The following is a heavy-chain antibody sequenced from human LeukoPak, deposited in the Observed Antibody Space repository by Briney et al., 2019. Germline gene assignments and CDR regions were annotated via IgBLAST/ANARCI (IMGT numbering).Heavy chain of an antibody. Sequence: GGSLRLSCAASGFTFSGSWMTWVRQAPGKGLESVANIKEDGSEKYYVDSVKGRFTISRDNAKNSLYLQMNSLRAEDTAVYYCARVSEYQLLSSRYFDLWGRGTLVTVSS. CDR2: IKEDGSEK. D-gene: IGHD2-2*01. V-gene: IGHV3-7*03. CDR3: ARVSEYQLLSSRYFDL. CDR1: GFTFSGSW. J-gene: IGHJ2*01.